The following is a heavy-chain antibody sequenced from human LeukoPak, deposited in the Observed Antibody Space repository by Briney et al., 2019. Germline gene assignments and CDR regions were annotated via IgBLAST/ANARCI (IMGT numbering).Heavy chain of an antibody. D-gene: IGHD4-17*01. J-gene: IGHJ4*02. V-gene: IGHV3-21*01. Sequence: GGSLRLSCAASGFTFSSYTMTWVRQAPGKGLEWVSSISVNSDHKPYADSVKGRFTISRDNAKNSLYLQMNSLGADDTAGYYCTRGSYGDYDYWGQGNLVTVSS. CDR1: GFTFSSYT. CDR3: TRGSYGDYDY. CDR2: ISVNSDHK.